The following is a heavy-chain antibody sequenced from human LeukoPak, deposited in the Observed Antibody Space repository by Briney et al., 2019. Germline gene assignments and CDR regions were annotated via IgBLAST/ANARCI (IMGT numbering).Heavy chain of an antibody. J-gene: IGHJ4*02. V-gene: IGHV3-20*04. Sequence: GGSLRLSCAASGFTFDDYGMTWVRQAPGKGLEWVYGINWSGGNTRYADSVKGRFTISRDNAKKSLYLQMNSLRADDTALYYCARWGSLYNFDYWGQGTLVTVSS. CDR1: GFTFDDYG. D-gene: IGHD3-16*01. CDR2: INWSGGNT. CDR3: ARWGSLYNFDY.